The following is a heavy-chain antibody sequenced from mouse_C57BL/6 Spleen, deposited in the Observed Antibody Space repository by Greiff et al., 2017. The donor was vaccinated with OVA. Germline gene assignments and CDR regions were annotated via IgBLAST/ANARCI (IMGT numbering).Heavy chain of an antibody. D-gene: IGHD1-1*01. J-gene: IGHJ4*01. CDR2: FLSASSTF. Sequence: EVKVVESGGGLVKPGGSLKLSCAASGFTFSDYGMHWVRQAPEKGLDWVAYFLSASSTFYYADPVKGRFTISRDNAKNTLFLQMTSLRSEDTAMYYCARSYYYGSSYNYAMDYWGQGTSVTVSS. CDR1: GFTFSDYG. V-gene: IGHV5-17*01. CDR3: ARSYYYGSSYNYAMDY.